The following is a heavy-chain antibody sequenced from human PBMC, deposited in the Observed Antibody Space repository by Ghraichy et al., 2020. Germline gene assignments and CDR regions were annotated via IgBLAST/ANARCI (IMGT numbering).Heavy chain of an antibody. J-gene: IGHJ3*02. CDR3: TRDRLEEWQLLRYAFEN. D-gene: IGHD1-26*01. CDR1: GFTFSSYS. Sequence: GGSLRLSCAASGFTFSSYSMNWVRQAPGKGLEWVSYISSSSNTIYYADSVKGRFTISRDNAKNSLYLQMNSLRDEDTAVYYCTRDRLEEWQLLRYAFENWGYGTMVTGSS. V-gene: IGHV3-48*02. CDR2: ISSSSNTI.